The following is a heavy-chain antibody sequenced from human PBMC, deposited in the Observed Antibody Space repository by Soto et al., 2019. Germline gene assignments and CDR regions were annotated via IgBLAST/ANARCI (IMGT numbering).Heavy chain of an antibody. J-gene: IGHJ6*02. D-gene: IGHD3-3*01. CDR2: IKQDGSEK. Sequence: LRLSCAASGFTFSSYWMSWVRQAPGKGLEWVANIKQDGSEKYYVDSVKGRFTISRDNAKNSLYLQMNSLRAEDTAVYYCARDRITIFGVVIIPGMDVWGQGTTVTVSS. V-gene: IGHV3-7*01. CDR3: ARDRITIFGVVIIPGMDV. CDR1: GFTFSSYW.